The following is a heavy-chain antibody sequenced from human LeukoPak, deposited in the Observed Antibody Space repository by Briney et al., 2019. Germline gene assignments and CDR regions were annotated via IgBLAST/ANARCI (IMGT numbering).Heavy chain of an antibody. V-gene: IGHV4-61*02. CDR1: GVSINSGNYY. CDR3: AKDSSTWGNLAGHFDS. D-gene: IGHD6-13*01. J-gene: IGHJ4*01. Sequence: SSETLSLTCSVSGVSINSGNYYWTWIRQPAGQGLQWIGRIFTGGSTNYNPSLQSRVTISVDTSKNQFSLKLSSVTAADTAVYYCAKDSSTWGNLAGHFDSWGQGTLVTVSS. CDR2: IFTGGST.